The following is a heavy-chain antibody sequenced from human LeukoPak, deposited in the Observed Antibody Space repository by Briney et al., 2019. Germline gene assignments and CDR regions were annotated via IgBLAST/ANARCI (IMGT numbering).Heavy chain of an antibody. D-gene: IGHD2-21*01. CDR2: INPNSGGT. CDR1: GYTFTGYY. Sequence: ASVKVSCKASGYTFTGYYMHWVRQAPGQGLECMGWINPNSGGTNYAQKFQGRVTMTRDTSISTAYMELSRLRSDDTAVYYCARDKGILYIVVVPKHYYGMDVWGQGTTVTVSS. V-gene: IGHV1-2*02. J-gene: IGHJ6*02. CDR3: ARDKGILYIVVVPKHYYGMDV.